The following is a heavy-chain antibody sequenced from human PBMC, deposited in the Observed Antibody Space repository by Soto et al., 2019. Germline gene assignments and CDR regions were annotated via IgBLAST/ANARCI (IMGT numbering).Heavy chain of an antibody. J-gene: IGHJ6*02. Sequence: ASVKVSCKASGGTFSSYTISWVRQAPGQGLEWMGRIIPILGIANYAQKLKGRVTITADKSTSTDYMKLSSLKTEETAVYYCARHDCISSSCYYYYYYGMDVWGQGTTVTVSS. CDR2: IIPILGIA. D-gene: IGHD2-2*01. CDR3: ARHDCISSSCYYYYYYGMDV. V-gene: IGHV1-69*02. CDR1: GGTFSSYT.